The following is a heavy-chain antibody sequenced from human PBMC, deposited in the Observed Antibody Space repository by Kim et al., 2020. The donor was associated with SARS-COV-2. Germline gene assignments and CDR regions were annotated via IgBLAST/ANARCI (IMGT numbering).Heavy chain of an antibody. J-gene: IGHJ6*02. CDR1: GFTFSNYG. D-gene: IGHD3-16*01. CDR2: IWYDGSNK. Sequence: GGSLRLSCAASGFTFSNYGMHWVRQAPGKGLEWVALIWYDGSNKYYADSVKGRFTISRDNSKNTLYLQMNSLRAEDTAVYYCAKWGDRFYYYGMDVWGQG. V-gene: IGHV3-33*06. CDR3: AKWGDRFYYYGMDV.